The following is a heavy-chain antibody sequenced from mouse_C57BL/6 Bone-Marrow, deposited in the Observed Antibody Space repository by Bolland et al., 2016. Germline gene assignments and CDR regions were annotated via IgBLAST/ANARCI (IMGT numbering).Heavy chain of an antibody. CDR3: VRAVGGPFAY. D-gene: IGHD1-1*01. Sequence: NYNEKFKSKATLTVDTSSSTAYMQLSSLTSEDSAVYYCVRAVGGPFAYWGQGTLV. J-gene: IGHJ3*01. V-gene: IGHV1-55*01.